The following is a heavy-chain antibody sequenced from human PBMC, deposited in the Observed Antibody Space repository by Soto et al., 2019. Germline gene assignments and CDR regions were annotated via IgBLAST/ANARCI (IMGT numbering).Heavy chain of an antibody. CDR1: GGSINSGGYY. Sequence: QAQLQESGPGLEKPSQTLSLTCTVSGGSINSGGYYWSWIRQHPGTGLEWIGIIYYSGSTYYNPSLKSRVTISLDTSKNQFSLWLRSVTAADTAVYYCAAGDAWGLLLAYWGQGTLVTVSS. J-gene: IGHJ4*02. V-gene: IGHV4-31*03. CDR3: AAGDAWGLLLAY. CDR2: IYYSGST. D-gene: IGHD3-16*01.